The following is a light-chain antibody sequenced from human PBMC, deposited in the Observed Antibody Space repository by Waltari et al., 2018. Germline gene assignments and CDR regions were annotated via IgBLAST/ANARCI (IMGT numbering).Light chain of an antibody. V-gene: IGLV1-44*01. J-gene: IGLJ3*02. CDR1: SSNIGDNV. CDR3: AAWDDRMNGHWV. CDR2: RND. Sequence: QSVLTQPPSASGTPGQRVTISCSGSSSNIGDNVVNWYQQLPGKAPKLLIYRNDPRPSGLPGRCPASKSGTSASLAISGRQSEDEADYYCAAWDDRMNGHWVFGGGTKVTVL.